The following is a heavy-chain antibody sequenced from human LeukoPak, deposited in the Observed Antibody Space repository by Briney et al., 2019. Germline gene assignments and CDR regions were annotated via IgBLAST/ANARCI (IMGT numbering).Heavy chain of an antibody. Sequence: GGSLRLSCAASGFTFSSYSMIWVRQAPGKGLEWVANIKQDGSEKYYVDSVKGRFTISRDNAKNSLYLQMNSLRAEDTAVYYCARKNGHDFWGQGTLVTVSS. J-gene: IGHJ4*02. CDR2: IKQDGSEK. D-gene: IGHD4-17*01. V-gene: IGHV3-7*01. CDR3: ARKNGHDF. CDR1: GFTFSSYS.